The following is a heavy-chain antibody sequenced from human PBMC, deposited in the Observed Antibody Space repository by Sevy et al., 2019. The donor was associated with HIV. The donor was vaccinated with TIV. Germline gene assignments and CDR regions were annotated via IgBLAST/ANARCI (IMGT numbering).Heavy chain of an antibody. CDR1: GGTISSSSYR. J-gene: IGHJ4*02. CDR2: IYHTGAA. Sequence: SETLSLACTVSGGTISSSSYRWGWIRQRPGKGLEWVGSIYHTGAADDNPSLKRRVTMSVDTSKNQFSLQVGSVTAADTAAYYCARWYGNNFDYWGQGALVTVSS. V-gene: IGHV4-39*01. CDR3: ARWYGNNFDY. D-gene: IGHD3-10*01.